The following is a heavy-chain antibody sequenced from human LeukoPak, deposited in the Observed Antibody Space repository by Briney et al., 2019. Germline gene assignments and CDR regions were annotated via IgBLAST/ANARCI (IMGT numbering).Heavy chain of an antibody. CDR1: GYSISNDYY. CDR3: AMTTVVTSDPYFDY. J-gene: IGHJ4*02. D-gene: IGHD4-23*01. CDR2: AYHSGET. Sequence: SETLSLTCTVSGYSISNDYYWAWIRQTPGKGLEWIGSAYHSGETYHNPSLKSRVTISLDTSRKQFSLNLNSVTAADTAVYYCAMTTVVTSDPYFDYWGQGTLVTVSS. V-gene: IGHV4-38-2*02.